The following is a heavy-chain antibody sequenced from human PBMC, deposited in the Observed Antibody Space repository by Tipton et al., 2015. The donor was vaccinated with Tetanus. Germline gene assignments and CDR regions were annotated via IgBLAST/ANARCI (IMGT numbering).Heavy chain of an antibody. CDR1: GFTLSNLW. CDR2: IKEDGSAE. J-gene: IGHJ3*02. D-gene: IGHD2-15*01. Sequence: GSLRLSCAASGFTLSNLWMRWVRQAPGKGLEWVANIKEDGSAESYVGSAKGRFTISRDNSKNTLYLQMNGLRAEDTAVYYCGGFSFSDDLDIWGRGTMVTVSS. CDR3: GGFSFSDDLDI. V-gene: IGHV3-7*03.